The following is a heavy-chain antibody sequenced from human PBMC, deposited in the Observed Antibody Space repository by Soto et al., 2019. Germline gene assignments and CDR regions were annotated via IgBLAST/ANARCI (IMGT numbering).Heavy chain of an antibody. D-gene: IGHD3-10*01. J-gene: IGHJ4*02. CDR2: IKSKTDGGTT. CDR1: GFTFSNAW. V-gene: IGHV3-15*07. Sequence: EVQLVESGGGLVKPGGSLRLSCAASGFTFSNAWMNWVRQAPGEGLEWVGRIKSKTDGGTTDYAAPVKGRFTISRDDSKNTLYLQMNSLKTEDTAVYYCTTPGVLLWFGDPYWGQGTLVTVSS. CDR3: TTPGVLLWFGDPY.